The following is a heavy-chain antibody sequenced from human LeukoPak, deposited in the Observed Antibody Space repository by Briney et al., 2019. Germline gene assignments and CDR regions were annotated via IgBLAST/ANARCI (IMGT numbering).Heavy chain of an antibody. CDR2: IYYSGST. Sequence: SETLSLTCTVSGGSISSGGYYWSWIRQHPGKGLEWIGYIYYSGSTYYNPSLKSRVTISVDTSKNQFSLKLSSVTAADTAVYYCARESCSSTSCYTGSYYYYMDVWGKGTTVTVSS. CDR3: ARESCSSTSCYTGSYYYYMDV. CDR1: GGSISSGGYY. D-gene: IGHD2-2*02. V-gene: IGHV4-31*03. J-gene: IGHJ6*03.